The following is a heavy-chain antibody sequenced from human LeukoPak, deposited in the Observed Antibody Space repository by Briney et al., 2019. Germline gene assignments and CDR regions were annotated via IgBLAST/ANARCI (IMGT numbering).Heavy chain of an antibody. J-gene: IGHJ4*02. D-gene: IGHD2-2*01. CDR1: GFTVSSNY. CDR3: ASGGAKGVVPAALYYLDY. Sequence: GGSLRLSCAASGFTVSSNYMSWVRQAPGKGLEWVSVIYSGGSTYYADSVKGRFTISRDNSKNTLYLQMNSLRAEDTDVYYCASGGAKGVVPAALYYLDYWGRGTLVSVSS. V-gene: IGHV3-66*02. CDR2: IYSGGST.